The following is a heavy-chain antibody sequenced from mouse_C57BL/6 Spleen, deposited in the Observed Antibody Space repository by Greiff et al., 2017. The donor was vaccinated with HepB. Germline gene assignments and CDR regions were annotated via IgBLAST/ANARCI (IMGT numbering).Heavy chain of an antibody. J-gene: IGHJ1*03. D-gene: IGHD1-1*01. CDR1: GYAFSSYW. CDR2: IYPGDGDT. V-gene: IGHV1-80*01. CDR3: ARGGYYGLYWYFDV. Sequence: QVQLQQSGAELVKPGASVKISCKASGYAFSSYWMNWVKQRPGKGLEWIGQIYPGDGDTNYNGKFKGKATLTADKSSSTAYMQLSSLTSEDSAVYFCARGGYYGLYWYFDVWGTGTTVTVSS.